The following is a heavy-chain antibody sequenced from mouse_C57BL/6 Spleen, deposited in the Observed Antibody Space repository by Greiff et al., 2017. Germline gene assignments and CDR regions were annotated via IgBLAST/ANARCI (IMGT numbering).Heavy chain of an antibody. CDR2: ISDGGSYT. D-gene: IGHD4-1*01. V-gene: IGHV5-4*01. Sequence: EVQGVESGGGLVKPGGSLKLSCAASGFTFSSYAMSWVRQTPEKRLEWVATISDGGSYTYYPDNVKGRFTISRDNAKNNLYLQMSDLKSEDTAMYYCARLTGPFAYWGQGTLVSVSA. J-gene: IGHJ3*01. CDR1: GFTFSSYA. CDR3: ARLTGPFAY.